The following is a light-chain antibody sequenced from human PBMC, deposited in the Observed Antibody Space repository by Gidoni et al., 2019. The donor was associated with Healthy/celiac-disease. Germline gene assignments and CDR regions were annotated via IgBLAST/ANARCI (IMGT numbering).Light chain of an antibody. J-gene: IGLJ2*01. CDR2: DVS. Sequence: QSALTRPASVSGSPGQSIPISCTGTSSNVGCYKYVSWYQQHPGKAHNLMIYDVSNRPAGVSNRFSGSKSGNTSSLTISGLQAEDESDYYCSSYTSSSTPVFGGGTKLTVL. CDR3: SSYTSSSTPV. CDR1: SSNVGCYKY. V-gene: IGLV2-14*01.